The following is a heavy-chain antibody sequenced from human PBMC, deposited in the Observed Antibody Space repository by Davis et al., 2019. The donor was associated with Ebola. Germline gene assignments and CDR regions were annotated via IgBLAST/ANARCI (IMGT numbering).Heavy chain of an antibody. J-gene: IGHJ2*01. CDR1: GLIVSDKY. Sequence: GGSLRLSCAASGLIVSDKYISWVRQAPGKGLEWVSVIYRDGRTYHADTVKGRFTISRDDSKNTVYLQMNSLRDEDTAMYYCTRHVSGDFWYFDLWGRGTLVTVSS. V-gene: IGHV3-66*04. CDR2: IYRDGRT. CDR3: TRHVSGDFWYFDL. D-gene: IGHD4-17*01.